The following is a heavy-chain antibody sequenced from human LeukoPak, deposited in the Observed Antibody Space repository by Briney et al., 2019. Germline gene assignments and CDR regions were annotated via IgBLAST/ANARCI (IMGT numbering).Heavy chain of an antibody. CDR1: GYTFTRYY. V-gene: IGHV1-2*02. CDR3: ARELPPKRYCSGGSCYSSYYYYGMDV. CDR2: INPNSGGT. D-gene: IGHD2-15*01. J-gene: IGHJ6*02. Sequence: ASVKVSCKASGYTFTRYYMHWVRQAPGQGLEWMGWINPNSGGTNYAQKFQGRVTMTRDTSISTAYMELSRLRSDDTAVYYFARELPPKRYCSGGSCYSSYYYYGMDVWGQGTTVTVSS.